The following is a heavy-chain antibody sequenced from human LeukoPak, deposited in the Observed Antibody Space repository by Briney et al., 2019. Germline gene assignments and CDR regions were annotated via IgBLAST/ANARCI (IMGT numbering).Heavy chain of an antibody. V-gene: IGHV4-59*08. CDR2: VHDSGST. CDR1: GASISSYF. J-gene: IGHJ5*02. D-gene: IGHD5-18*01. CDR3: ARLSGYSFLDGFDP. Sequence: SETLSLTCTVSGASISSYFWSWIRQPPGKGLESIGNVHDSGSTNYNPSLKSRVTISVDTSKNQFSLRLSSVTAADTAVYYCARLSGYSFLDGFDPWGQGTLVTVSS.